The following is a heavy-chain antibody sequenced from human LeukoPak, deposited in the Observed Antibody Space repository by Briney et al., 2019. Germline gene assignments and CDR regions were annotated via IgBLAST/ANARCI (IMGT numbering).Heavy chain of an antibody. D-gene: IGHD6-25*01. Sequence: ASVKVSCKTSGLTFTDYLMHWVRQAPGQGLEWMGWMNLNSGGTKYAQRFQGRVTMTRDTSISTAYMDLNSLRSDDTAVYYCARDLSTSATWEFDYWGQGTPVTVSS. CDR3: ARDLSTSATWEFDY. J-gene: IGHJ4*02. CDR1: GLTFTDYL. CDR2: MNLNSGGT. V-gene: IGHV1-2*02.